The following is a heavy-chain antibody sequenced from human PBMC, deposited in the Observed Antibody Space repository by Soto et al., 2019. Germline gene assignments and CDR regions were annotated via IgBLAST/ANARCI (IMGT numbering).Heavy chain of an antibody. CDR3: ARDRRISRSLGGWFPP. Sequence: QVQLVQSGAEVKKPGASVKVSCKASGYTFTSYGISWVRQAPGQGLEWMGWISAYNGNTNYAQKLQGRVTMTTDTPPSTAYREWRTLSLAATPVYYCARDRRISRSLGGWFPPWGQGPLVPASS. V-gene: IGHV1-18*04. D-gene: IGHD3-16*01. J-gene: IGHJ5*02. CDR2: ISAYNGNT. CDR1: GYTFTSYG.